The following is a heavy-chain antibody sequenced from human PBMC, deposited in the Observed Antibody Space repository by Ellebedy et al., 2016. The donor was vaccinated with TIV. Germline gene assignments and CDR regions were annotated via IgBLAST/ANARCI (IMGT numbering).Heavy chain of an antibody. CDR3: ARMAGLAEYFQH. CDR1: GGSISSSSYY. Sequence: SETLSLTCTVSGGSISSSSYYWGWIRQPPGKGLEWIGSIYYSGSTYYNPSLKSRVTISVDTSKNQFSLKLSSVTAADTAVYYCARMAGLAEYFQHWGQGTLVTVSS. J-gene: IGHJ1*01. D-gene: IGHD6-19*01. CDR2: IYYSGST. V-gene: IGHV4-39*07.